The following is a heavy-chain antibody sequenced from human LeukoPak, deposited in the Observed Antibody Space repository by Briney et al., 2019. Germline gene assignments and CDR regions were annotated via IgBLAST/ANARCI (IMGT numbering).Heavy chain of an antibody. CDR2: ISSSGSTI. V-gene: IGHV3-11*01. D-gene: IGHD3-3*01. CDR1: GFTFSDYY. Sequence: GGSLRLSCAASGFTFSDYYMSWIRQAPGKGLEWVSYISSSGSTIYYADSVKGRFTISRDNAKNSLYLQMNSLRAEDTAVYYCAREHRFTILEAYGMDVWGQGTTVTVSS. J-gene: IGHJ6*02. CDR3: AREHRFTILEAYGMDV.